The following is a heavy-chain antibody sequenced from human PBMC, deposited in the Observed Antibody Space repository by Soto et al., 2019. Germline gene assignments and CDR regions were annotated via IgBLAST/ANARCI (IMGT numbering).Heavy chain of an antibody. J-gene: IGHJ6*02. CDR1: GYTFTNYG. D-gene: IGHD3-10*01. CDR2: ISAYSGDT. CDR3: ARDDLWFGGKKAMDV. Sequence: QAQQVQSGAEVKKPGASVKVSCKASGYTFTNYGFSWVRQAPGQGLEWMGWISAYSGDTNYEQRFQGRVTMTTDKPTSKAYMELRSLRSDDTAVYYCARDDLWFGGKKAMDVWGQGTTVIVSS. V-gene: IGHV1-18*01.